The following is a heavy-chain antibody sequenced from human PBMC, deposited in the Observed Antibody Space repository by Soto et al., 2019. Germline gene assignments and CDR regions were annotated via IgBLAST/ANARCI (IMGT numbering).Heavy chain of an antibody. Sequence: DVQLVESGGGLIQPGESLRLSCVAFGFTISGKKYVAWVRQAPGKGLERVSALYDVDGSFYADSVKGRFTTSSDSSKTTVYLQMNDLRPDDTAVYYCATWHEREHAYDVWGQGTTVTVSS. J-gene: IGHJ3*01. CDR3: ATWHEREHAYDV. CDR2: LYDVDGS. D-gene: IGHD1-1*01. V-gene: IGHV3-53*01. CDR1: GFTISGKKY.